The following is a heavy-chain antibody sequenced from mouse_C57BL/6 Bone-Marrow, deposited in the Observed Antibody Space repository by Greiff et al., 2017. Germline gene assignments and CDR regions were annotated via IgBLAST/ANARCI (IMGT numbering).Heavy chain of an antibody. CDR1: GYTFTSYG. D-gene: IGHD2-3*01. J-gene: IGHJ2*01. CDR2: IYPRSGNP. V-gene: IGHV1-81*01. Sequence: QVQLQQSGAELARPGASVKLSCKASGYTFTSYGISWVKQRTGQGLEWIGEIYPRSGNPYYNEKFKGKATLPADKSSSTAYMELRSLTSEDSAVYFCARSAWLLYFDYGGQGTTLTVSS. CDR3: ARSAWLLYFDY.